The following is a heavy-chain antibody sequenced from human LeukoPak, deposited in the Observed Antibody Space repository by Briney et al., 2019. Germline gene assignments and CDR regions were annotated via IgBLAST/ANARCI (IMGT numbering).Heavy chain of an antibody. CDR1: GYTFTNYY. Sequence: ASVKVSCKASGYTFTNYYMHWVRQAPGQGLEWMGIINPSGGTTSYAQRFQGRITITRDTSASTAYMELSSLRSDDMAVYYCARGGSGFDPWGQGTLVTVSS. CDR3: ARGGSGFDP. J-gene: IGHJ5*02. CDR2: INPSGGTT. D-gene: IGHD2-15*01. V-gene: IGHV1-46*01.